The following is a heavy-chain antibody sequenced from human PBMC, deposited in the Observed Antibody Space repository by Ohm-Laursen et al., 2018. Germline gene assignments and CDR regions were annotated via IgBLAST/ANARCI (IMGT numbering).Heavy chain of an antibody. D-gene: IGHD6-13*01. CDR3: AKVGGSSSSSSWSADYYGMDV. CDR2: ISGSGGNT. Sequence: SLRLSCAASGFTFRSYAMFWVRQAPGKGLEWVSGISGSGGNTYYTDSVKGRFTISRDNSKNTVSLQMNSLRAEDTAVYYCAKVGGSSSSSSWSADYYGMDVCGQGITVTVSS. J-gene: IGHJ6*02. V-gene: IGHV3-23*01. CDR1: GFTFRSYA.